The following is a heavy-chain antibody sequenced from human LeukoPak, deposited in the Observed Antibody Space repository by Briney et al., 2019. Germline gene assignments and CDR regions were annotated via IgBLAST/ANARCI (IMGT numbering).Heavy chain of an antibody. CDR3: ARGWNYAFRFDY. V-gene: IGHV3-7*01. CDR1: GFTFSDYW. CDR2: IKQDGSEK. J-gene: IGHJ4*02. D-gene: IGHD1-7*01. Sequence: QPGGSLRLSCAASGFTFSDYWMTWVRQAPGKGLEWVAHIKQDGSEKYYVDSIKGRFTISRDNAKNLVYLQMNSLRAEDTAVYYRARGWNYAFRFDYWGQGTLVTVSS.